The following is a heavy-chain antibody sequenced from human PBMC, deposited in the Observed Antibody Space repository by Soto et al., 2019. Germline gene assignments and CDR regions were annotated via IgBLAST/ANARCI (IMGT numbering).Heavy chain of an antibody. D-gene: IGHD6-19*01. Sequence: GGSLRLSCAASGFTFSDYYMSWIRQAPGKGLEWVSYISSSGSTIYYADSVKGRFTISRDNAKNSLYLQMNSLRAEDTAVYYCASFLGPVIAVAEFYWGQGTLVTVSS. CDR3: ASFLGPVIAVAEFY. V-gene: IGHV3-11*01. CDR1: GFTFSDYY. J-gene: IGHJ4*02. CDR2: ISSSGSTI.